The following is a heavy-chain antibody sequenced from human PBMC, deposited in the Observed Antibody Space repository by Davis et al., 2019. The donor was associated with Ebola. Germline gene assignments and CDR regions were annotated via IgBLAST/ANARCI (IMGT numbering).Heavy chain of an antibody. D-gene: IGHD6-6*01. J-gene: IGHJ6*02. CDR1: GYTFTGYY. CDR2: INPNSGGT. CDR3: ARGLFGSSSSPRYYYYGMDV. V-gene: IGHV1-2*02. Sequence: ASVKVSCKASGYTFTGYYMHWVRQAPGQGLEWMGWINPNSGGTNYAQKFQGRVTMTRYTSINTAYMELSSLRSEDTAVYYCARGLFGSSSSPRYYYYGMDVWGQGTTVTVSS.